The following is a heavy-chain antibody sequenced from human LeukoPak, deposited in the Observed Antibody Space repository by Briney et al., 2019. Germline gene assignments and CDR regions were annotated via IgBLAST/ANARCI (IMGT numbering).Heavy chain of an antibody. Sequence: GGSLRLSCAASGFTFSSYGMHWVRQAPGKGLEWVAVISYDGNNKYYADSVKGRFTISRDNSKNTLYLQMNSLRAEDTAVYYCAKDAPYFDYWGQGTLVTVSS. V-gene: IGHV3-30*18. J-gene: IGHJ4*02. CDR3: AKDAPYFDY. CDR2: ISYDGNNK. CDR1: GFTFSSYG.